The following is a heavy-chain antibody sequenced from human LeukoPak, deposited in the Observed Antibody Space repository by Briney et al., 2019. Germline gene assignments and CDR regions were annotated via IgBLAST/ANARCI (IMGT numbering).Heavy chain of an antibody. Sequence: SVKVSCKASGGTFSSYAISWVRQAPGQGLEWMGGIIPIFGTANYAQKFQGRVTITADESTSTAYMELRSLRSEDTAVYYCARVSIAARPGFDYWGQGTLVTVSS. CDR2: IIPIFGTA. V-gene: IGHV1-69*13. J-gene: IGHJ4*02. CDR1: GGTFSSYA. D-gene: IGHD6-6*01. CDR3: ARVSIAARPGFDY.